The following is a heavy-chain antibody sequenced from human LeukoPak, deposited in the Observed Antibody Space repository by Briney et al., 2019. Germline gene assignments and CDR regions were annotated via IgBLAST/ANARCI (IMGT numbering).Heavy chain of an antibody. Sequence: GGSLGLSCAASGFTFSSYAMSWVRQAPGQELEWVSAPSGSGGSTYYADSVKGRFTISRDNSKNTLYLQMNSLRAEDTAVYYCAKPATAILGWFDPWGQGTLVTVSS. CDR2: PSGSGGST. CDR3: AKPATAILGWFDP. V-gene: IGHV3-23*01. J-gene: IGHJ5*02. D-gene: IGHD2-2*02. CDR1: GFTFSSYA.